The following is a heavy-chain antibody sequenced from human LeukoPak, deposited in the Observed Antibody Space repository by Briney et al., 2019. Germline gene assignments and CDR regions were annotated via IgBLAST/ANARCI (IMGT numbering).Heavy chain of an antibody. CDR3: AGDTGWYFDL. J-gene: IGHJ2*01. CDR1: GFTFSGYW. D-gene: IGHD4-17*01. V-gene: IGHV3-74*01. Sequence: GGSLRLSCAASGFTFSGYWMHWVRQVPGKGLVWVSRITGDGSSTTYADSVKGRFTISRDNAKNTVFLQMISLRAEDTAVYYCAGDTGWYFDLWGRGTLVTVSS. CDR2: ITGDGSST.